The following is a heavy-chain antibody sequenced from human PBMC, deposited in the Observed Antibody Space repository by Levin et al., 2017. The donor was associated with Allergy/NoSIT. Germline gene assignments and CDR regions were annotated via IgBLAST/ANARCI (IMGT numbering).Heavy chain of an antibody. CDR1: GYTFTGYY. CDR2: INPNSGGT. D-gene: IGHD3-10*01. Sequence: AASVKVSCKASGYTFTGYYMHWVRQAPGQGLEWMGRINPNSGGTNYAQKFQGRVTMTRDTSISTAYMELSRLRSDDTAVYYCARWYGSGRKDAFDIWGQGTMVTVSS. V-gene: IGHV1-2*06. CDR3: ARWYGSGRKDAFDI. J-gene: IGHJ3*02.